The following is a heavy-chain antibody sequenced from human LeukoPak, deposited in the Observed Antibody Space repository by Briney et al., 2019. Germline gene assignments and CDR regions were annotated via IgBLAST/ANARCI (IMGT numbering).Heavy chain of an antibody. J-gene: IGHJ4*02. V-gene: IGHV3-7*01. CDR1: RFTFGEDW. Sequence: GGSLRLSCAASRFTFGEDWMGWVRQAPGKGLAWVAHIRQDALEINYADSVKGRFTISRDNARSSLYLQMHSMRAEDAAVYYCVRGSRLHFDGKTQEHFDAWGQGTLVTVSS. D-gene: IGHD5-24*01. CDR3: VRGSRLHFDGKTQEHFDA. CDR2: IRQDALEI.